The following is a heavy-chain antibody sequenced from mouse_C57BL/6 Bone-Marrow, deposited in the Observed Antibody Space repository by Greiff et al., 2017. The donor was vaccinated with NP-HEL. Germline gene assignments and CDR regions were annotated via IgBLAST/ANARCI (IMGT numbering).Heavy chain of an antibody. D-gene: IGHD2-4*01. CDR1: GFTFSDYY. CDR3: ARIYYDYDGYFDV. Sequence: EVKLVESEGGLVQPGSSMKLSCTASGFTFSDYYMAWVRQVPEKGLEWVANINYDGSSTYYLDSLKSRFIISRDNAKNMLYLQMSSLKSEDTATYYCARIYYDYDGYFDVRGTGTTVTVSS. V-gene: IGHV5-16*01. CDR2: INYDGSST. J-gene: IGHJ1*03.